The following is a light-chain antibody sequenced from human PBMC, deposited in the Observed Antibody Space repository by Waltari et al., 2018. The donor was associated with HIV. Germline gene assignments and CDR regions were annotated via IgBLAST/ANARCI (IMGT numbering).Light chain of an antibody. CDR1: SSTTGSTT. CDR2: NNN. J-gene: IGLJ2*01. Sequence: QSVLTQPPSVSGTPGQRVTISCSGGSSTTGSTTINRSTQLPGTAPKPLIYNNNPRPSGVPDRFSGSKSGTSASLAISGLQSEDEADYYCAAWDGSVNYSPVVFGGGTKLTVL. V-gene: IGLV1-44*01. CDR3: AAWDGSVNYSPVV.